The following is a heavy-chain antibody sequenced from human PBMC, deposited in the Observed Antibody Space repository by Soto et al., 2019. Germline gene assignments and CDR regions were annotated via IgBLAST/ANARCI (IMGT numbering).Heavy chain of an antibody. CDR1: GFIFSSFG. Sequence: GSLRLSCAASGFIFSSFGMNWVRQAPGKGLEWISYISRSSSTIYYADSVKGRFTVSRDNAKNSLYLRMNSLRDEDTAVYYCARDGRDCSDGVCYFHHWGQGTLVTVSS. D-gene: IGHD2-8*01. CDR2: ISRSSSTI. V-gene: IGHV3-48*02. J-gene: IGHJ1*01. CDR3: ARDGRDCSDGVCYFHH.